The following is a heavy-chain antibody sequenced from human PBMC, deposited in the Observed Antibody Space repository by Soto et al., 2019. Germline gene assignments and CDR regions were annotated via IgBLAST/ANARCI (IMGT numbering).Heavy chain of an antibody. Sequence: HPAGSMTLSCAASGVTFTTPAMHAFCQAPGKGLEWVAVISYDGSKIYYADSVKGRFTITRDNSKNTLYLQMNSLRAEVTAVYYCARDLRTFYYFDSWGQGTQVTVSS. V-gene: IGHV3-30-3*01. CDR2: ISYDGSKI. CDR1: GVTFTTPA. CDR3: ARDLRTFYYFDS. J-gene: IGHJ4*02. D-gene: IGHD3-3*02.